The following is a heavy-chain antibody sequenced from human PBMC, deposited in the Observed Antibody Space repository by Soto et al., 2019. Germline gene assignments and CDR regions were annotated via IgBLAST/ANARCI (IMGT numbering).Heavy chain of an antibody. V-gene: IGHV4-59*01. Sequence: PSETLSLTCIVSGVSISNYYWSWIRQSPGKGLEWIGYIYYTGTTSYNPSLPSRVTISVDTSKNQFSLKLRSVTAADTAVYYCARASVRSLEGFPQFDPWGQGTLVTAPQ. J-gene: IGHJ5*02. CDR2: IYYTGTT. D-gene: IGHD3-3*01. CDR1: GVSISNYY. CDR3: ARASVRSLEGFPQFDP.